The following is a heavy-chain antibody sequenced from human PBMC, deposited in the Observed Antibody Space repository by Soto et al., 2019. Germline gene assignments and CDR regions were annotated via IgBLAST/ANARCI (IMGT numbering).Heavy chain of an antibody. D-gene: IGHD2-2*03. J-gene: IGHJ6*02. CDR3: ARFNGFCISTNCHGYYGMDV. CDR1: GDSVSTNSYS. CDR2: IYSSENT. V-gene: IGHV4-39*01. Sequence: SETLSLTCPVSGDSVSTNSYSWGWIRQSPGKGLEWIGTIYSSENTYYNPSLLSRVTISVDTSKNEFSLRLSSVTAADTAVYYCARFNGFCISTNCHGYYGMDVWGQGTTVTSP.